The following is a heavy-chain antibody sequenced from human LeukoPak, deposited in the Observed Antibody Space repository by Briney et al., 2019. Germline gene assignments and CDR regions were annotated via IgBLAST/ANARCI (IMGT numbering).Heavy chain of an antibody. CDR3: ATYTHWVAGDV. Sequence: GGSLRLSCAASGFTFSDSWMSWVRQAPGKGLEWVANMNQDGSAKGYVDSVKGRFTISRDNARHSLYLQMSSLRPEETAVYYCATYTHWVAGDVWGQGTTVTVSS. CDR2: MNQDGSAK. D-gene: IGHD3-16*01. CDR1: GFTFSDSW. V-gene: IGHV3-7*01. J-gene: IGHJ6*02.